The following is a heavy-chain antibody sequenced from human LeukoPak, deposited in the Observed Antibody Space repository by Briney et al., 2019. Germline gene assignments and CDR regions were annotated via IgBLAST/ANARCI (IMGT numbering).Heavy chain of an antibody. Sequence: PGGSLRLSCAASGFTFSGSAMHWVRQAPGKGLEWVGRIRSKANNYATAYAASVKGRFTISRDESKNTAYLQLNSLKIEDTAVYYCLFVVVTTIGGDAFDIWGQGTMVTVSS. CDR2: IRSKANNYAT. CDR1: GFTFSGSA. J-gene: IGHJ3*02. D-gene: IGHD2-21*02. CDR3: LFVVVTTIGGDAFDI. V-gene: IGHV3-73*01.